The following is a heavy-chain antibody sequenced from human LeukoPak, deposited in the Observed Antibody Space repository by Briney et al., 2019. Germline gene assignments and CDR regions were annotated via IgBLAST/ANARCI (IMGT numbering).Heavy chain of an antibody. J-gene: IGHJ6*03. CDR1: GGSISSGSYY. D-gene: IGHD3-3*01. CDR2: IYTSGSA. V-gene: IGHV4-61*02. Sequence: SQTLSLTCTVSGGSISSGSYYWSWIRQPAGKGLEWIGRIYTSGSANYNPSLKSRVTISVDTSKNQFSLKLSSVTAADTAVYYCAGTYYDFWSGYQQGYYYMDVWGKGTTVTVSS. CDR3: AGTYYDFWSGYQQGYYYMDV.